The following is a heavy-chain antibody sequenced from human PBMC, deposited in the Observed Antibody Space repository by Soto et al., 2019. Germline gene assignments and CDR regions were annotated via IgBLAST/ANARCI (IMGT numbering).Heavy chain of an antibody. CDR1: GGSISSYY. J-gene: IGHJ6*03. CDR2: IYYSGST. V-gene: IGHV4-59*01. D-gene: IGHD3-10*01. CDR3: ARMIARVVRGVKYCYYYYMEV. Sequence: QVQLQESGPGLVKPSETLSLTCTVSGGSISSYYWSWIRQPPGKGLEWIGYIYYSGSTNYNPSLKSRVTISVDTSKNQFSLKLSSVTAADTAVYYCARMIARVVRGVKYCYYYYMEVWGKGTTVTVSS.